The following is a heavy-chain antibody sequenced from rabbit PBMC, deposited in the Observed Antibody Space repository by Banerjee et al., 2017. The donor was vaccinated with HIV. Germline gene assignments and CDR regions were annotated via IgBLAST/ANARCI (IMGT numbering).Heavy chain of an antibody. V-gene: IGHV1S7*01. CDR2: IYADDGST. CDR3: VRETETYAGGAGYGYYFDL. D-gene: IGHD6-1*01. J-gene: IGHJ4*01. CDR1: GFSFSSSYY. Sequence: QLVESGGDLVKPGASLTLTCTASGFSFSSSYYMRWVRQAPGKGLEWIGCIYADDGSTDYASWVNGRFTISRDNAQNSLYLQLNSLAAADTATYFCVRETETYAGGAGYGYYFDLWGQGTLVTVS.